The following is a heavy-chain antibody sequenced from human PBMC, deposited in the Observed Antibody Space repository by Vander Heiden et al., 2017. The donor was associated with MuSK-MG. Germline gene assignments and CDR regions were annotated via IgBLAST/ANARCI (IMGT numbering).Heavy chain of an antibody. CDR3: ARGPSRYDFWIGFPAAFDI. CDR1: GFVLSTYS. V-gene: IGHV3-21*01. J-gene: IGHJ3*02. CDR2: ISSSSSYI. Sequence: EEQLVESEGGLVKPGGSLRLSCAASGFVLSTYSMNWVRHTPGKGLEWVASISSSSSYIHYGDSVKGRFTITRDNAKNSLSLQMNSVRAEDTAVYYCARGPSRYDFWIGFPAAFDIWGQGTMVTVSS. D-gene: IGHD3-3*01.